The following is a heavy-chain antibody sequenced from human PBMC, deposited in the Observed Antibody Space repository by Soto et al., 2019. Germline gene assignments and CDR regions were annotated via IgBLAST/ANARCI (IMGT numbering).Heavy chain of an antibody. D-gene: IGHD1-26*01. CDR3: AKGAYSGSYFDY. Sequence: QVQLVESGGGVVQPGRSLRLSCAASGFTFSSYGMHWVRQAPGKGLEWVAIISYDGSNKYYADSVKGRFTISRDNSKNTLYLHMNSLRPEDTAVYYCAKGAYSGSYFDYWGHGTLVTVSS. CDR1: GFTFSSYG. CDR2: ISYDGSNK. J-gene: IGHJ4*01. V-gene: IGHV3-30*18.